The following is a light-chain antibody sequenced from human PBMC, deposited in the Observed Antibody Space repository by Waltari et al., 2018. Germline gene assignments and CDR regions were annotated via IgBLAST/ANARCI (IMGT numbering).Light chain of an antibody. J-gene: IGLJ3*02. CDR3: AAWDDSLSGWV. CDR2: RNN. V-gene: IGLV1-47*01. CDR1: SSNIGSNY. Sequence: QSVLTQPPSASGTPGQRVTISCSGSSSNIGSNYVYWYQQLPGTAPKLLNYRNNQRPSGVPDRFPGARSGTAASLAISGLRSEDEADYDCAAWDDSLSGWVFGGGTKLTVL.